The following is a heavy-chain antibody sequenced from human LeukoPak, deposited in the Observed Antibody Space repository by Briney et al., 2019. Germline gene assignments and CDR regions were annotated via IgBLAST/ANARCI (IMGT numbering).Heavy chain of an antibody. Sequence: SETLSLTCTVSGGSISSYYWSWLRQPPGKGLEWIGYIYYSGSTNYNPSLTSRVTISVDTSKNQFSLKLSSVTAADTAVYYCAREGVITGTTIDYAFDIWGQGTMVTVSS. J-gene: IGHJ3*02. CDR2: IYYSGST. D-gene: IGHD1-7*01. CDR3: AREGVITGTTIDYAFDI. V-gene: IGHV4-59*01. CDR1: GGSISSYY.